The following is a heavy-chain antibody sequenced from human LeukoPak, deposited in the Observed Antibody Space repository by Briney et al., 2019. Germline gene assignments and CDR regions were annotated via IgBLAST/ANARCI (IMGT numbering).Heavy chain of an antibody. CDR3: AREGSYYDYVWGSYRSMHYYFDY. D-gene: IGHD3-16*02. CDR1: GGSVSGYY. V-gene: IGHV4-34*01. J-gene: IGHJ4*02. CDR2: INHSGST. Sequence: SETLSLTCAVYGGSVSGYYWSWIRQPPGKGLEWIGEINHSGSTNYNPSLKSRVTISVDTSKNQFSLKLSSVTAADTAVYYCAREGSYYDYVWGSYRSMHYYFDYWGQGTLVTVSS.